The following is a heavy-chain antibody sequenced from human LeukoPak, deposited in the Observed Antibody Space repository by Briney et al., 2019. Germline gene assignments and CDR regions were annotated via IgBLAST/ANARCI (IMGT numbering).Heavy chain of an antibody. Sequence: ASVKVSCKASGYTFTGYYMHWVRQAPGQGLEWMGWINPNSGGTNYAQKFQGRVTMTRDTSISTAYMELSRLRSDDTAVYYCASSDYGDYVYYYYGMDVWGQGTTVTVSS. D-gene: IGHD4-17*01. V-gene: IGHV1-2*02. CDR2: INPNSGGT. CDR3: ASSDYGDYVYYYYGMDV. CDR1: GYTFTGYY. J-gene: IGHJ6*02.